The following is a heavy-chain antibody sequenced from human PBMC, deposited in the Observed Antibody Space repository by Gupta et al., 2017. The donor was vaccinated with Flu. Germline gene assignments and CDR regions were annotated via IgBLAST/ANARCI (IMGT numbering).Heavy chain of an antibody. D-gene: IGHD4-17*01. J-gene: IGHJ4*02. V-gene: IGHV3-74*03. Sequence: EMQLVEYGGDLVQPGGSLRLSCAASGFTFSSSYLQWVRQAPGKGLVWVSRINPDGSSTTYAESVKGRFTISRDNAKNTLYLQMNSLGDDDTAVYYCATVTSGCWGQGTLVTVSS. CDR2: INPDGSST. CDR1: GFTFSSSY. CDR3: ATVTSGC.